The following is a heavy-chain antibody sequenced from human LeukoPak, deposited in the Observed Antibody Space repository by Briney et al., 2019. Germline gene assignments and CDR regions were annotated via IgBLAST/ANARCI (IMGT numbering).Heavy chain of an antibody. V-gene: IGHV3-30*02. CDR3: AKFHITGTTPSYFDY. CDR2: IRSDGSNI. J-gene: IGHJ4*02. Sequence: GGSLRLSCAASGFTFSGSAMHWVRQAPGKGLEWVAFIRSDGSNIYYADPVKGRFTISRDNSQNTLYLQMNSLKTEDTAVYYCAKFHITGTTPSYFDYWGQGTLVTVSS. CDR1: GFTFSGSA. D-gene: IGHD1-7*01.